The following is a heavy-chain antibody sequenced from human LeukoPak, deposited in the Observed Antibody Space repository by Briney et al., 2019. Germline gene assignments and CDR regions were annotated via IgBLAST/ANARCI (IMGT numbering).Heavy chain of an antibody. CDR3: ARVPKRGSFWDY. V-gene: IGHV3-7*01. Sequence: AGGSLRLSCAASGFTLCSYWMSWVRPAPGKGLEWVANIRQDGSEKYYVHSVKGRFTISRDNAKNSLYLQMNSLRAEDTAVYYCARVPKRGSFWDYWGQGTLVTVSS. CDR1: GFTLCSYW. CDR2: IRQDGSEK. D-gene: IGHD1-26*01. J-gene: IGHJ4*02.